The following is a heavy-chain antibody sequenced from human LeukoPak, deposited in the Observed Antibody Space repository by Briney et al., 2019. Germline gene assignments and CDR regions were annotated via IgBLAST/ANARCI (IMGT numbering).Heavy chain of an antibody. V-gene: IGHV3-21*01. CDR1: GFTFSSYS. CDR2: ISPSSSYI. J-gene: IGHJ4*02. D-gene: IGHD4-17*01. Sequence: GGSLRLSCAASGFTFSSYSMNWVRQAPGKGLEWVSSISPSSSYIYYGDSVKGRFTISRDNAKNSLYLQMNSLRAEDTAVYYCTRDPYGDYASDYWGQGTLVTVSP. CDR3: TRDPYGDYASDY.